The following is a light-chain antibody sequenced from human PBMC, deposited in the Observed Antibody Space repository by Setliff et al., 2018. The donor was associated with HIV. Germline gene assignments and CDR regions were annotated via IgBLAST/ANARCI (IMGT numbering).Light chain of an antibody. CDR2: EVT. J-gene: IGLJ3*02. Sequence: ALAQPASVSGSPGQSITISCTGSSSDVGLNNYVSWYQQRPGKAPKLLIYEVTHRPSGVSYRFSGSKSANTASLTISGLQAEDEADYYCSSYSDTPTLVFGGGTKVTVL. CDR1: SSDVGLNNY. CDR3: SSYSDTPTLV. V-gene: IGLV2-14*01.